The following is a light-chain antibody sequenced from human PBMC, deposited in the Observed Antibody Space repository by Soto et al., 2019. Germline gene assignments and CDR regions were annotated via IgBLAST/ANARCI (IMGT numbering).Light chain of an antibody. V-gene: IGKV3-20*01. CDR1: QSVSSNY. CDR2: GAF. CDR3: QQYGDSWT. Sequence: EIVLTQSPGTLSLSPGERATLSCRASQSVSSNYLAWYQQKPGQAPRLLIYGAFRRATGIPDRFSGSGSGTDFTLTIGRLEPEDFAVYYCQQYGDSWTFGQGTKVEIK. J-gene: IGKJ1*01.